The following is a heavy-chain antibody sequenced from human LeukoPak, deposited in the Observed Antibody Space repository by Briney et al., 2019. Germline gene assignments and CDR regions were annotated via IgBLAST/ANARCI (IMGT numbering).Heavy chain of an antibody. J-gene: IGHJ3*02. CDR2: ISYDGSNK. V-gene: IGHV3-30-3*01. D-gene: IGHD3-22*01. CDR1: GFTFSSYA. CDR3: AKDIGDYYDSSGYWDHDAFDI. Sequence: GRSLRLSCAASGFTFSSYAMHWVRQAPGKGLEWVAVISYDGSNKYYADSVKGRFTISRDNSKNTLYLQMNSLRAEDTAVYYCAKDIGDYYDSSGYWDHDAFDIWGQGTMVTVSS.